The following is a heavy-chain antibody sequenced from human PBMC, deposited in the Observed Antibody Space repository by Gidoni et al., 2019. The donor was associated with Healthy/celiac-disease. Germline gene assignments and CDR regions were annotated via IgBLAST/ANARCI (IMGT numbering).Heavy chain of an antibody. CDR1: GYTFTSYD. D-gene: IGHD6-13*01. J-gene: IGHJ5*02. CDR3: ARARGGVAAAGTGWFDP. V-gene: IGHV1-8*01. Sequence: QVQLVQSGAAVKKPGASVKVSCQASGYTFTSYDINWVRQAPGQGLEWMGWMNPNSGNKGYAQKFQGRVTMTRNTSISTAYIELSSLRSEDTAVYYCARARGGVAAAGTGWFDPWGQGTLVTVSS. CDR2: MNPNSGNK.